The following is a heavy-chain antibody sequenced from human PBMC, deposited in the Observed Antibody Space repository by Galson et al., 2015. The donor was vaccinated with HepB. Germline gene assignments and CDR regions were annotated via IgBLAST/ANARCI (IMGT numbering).Heavy chain of an antibody. CDR3: ARDGRQGRAADGYAMDV. V-gene: IGHV2-70D*14. CDR2: IDWDGDK. Sequence: PALVKPTQTLTLTCTFSGFSLTTKGMRVSWIRQAPGKAPVWLARIDWDGDKAYNTYLKTRLSISKDTFKNQVVLTMTNMDPLDTATYYCARDGRQGRAADGYAMDVWGQGTTVTGSS. J-gene: IGHJ6*02. CDR1: GFSLTTKGMR. D-gene: IGHD2-8*01.